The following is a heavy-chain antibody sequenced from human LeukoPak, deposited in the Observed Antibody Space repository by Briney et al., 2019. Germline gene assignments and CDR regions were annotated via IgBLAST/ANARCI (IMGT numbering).Heavy chain of an antibody. CDR2: IIPIFGIA. J-gene: IGHJ4*02. CDR1: GGTFSSYA. CDR3: ARDPSSTVVMRYYFDY. D-gene: IGHD4-23*01. V-gene: IGHV1-69*04. Sequence: SVKVSCKASGGTFSSYAISWVRQAPGQGLEWMGRIIPIFGIANYAQKFQGRVTITADKSTSTAYMELSSLRSGDTAVYYCARDPSSTVVMRYYFDYWGQGTLVTVSS.